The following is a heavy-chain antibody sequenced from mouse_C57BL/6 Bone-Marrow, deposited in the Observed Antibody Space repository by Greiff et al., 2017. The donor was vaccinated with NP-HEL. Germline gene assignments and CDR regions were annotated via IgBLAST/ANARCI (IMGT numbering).Heavy chain of an antibody. CDR2: ISDGGSYT. CDR1: GFTFSSYA. CDR3: ARNYYGSRGAMDY. Sequence: EVNLVESGGGLVKPGGSLKLSCAASGFTFSSYAMSWVRQTPEKRLEWVATISDGGSYTYYPDNVKGRFTISRDNAKNNLYLQMSHLKSEDTAMYYCARNYYGSRGAMDYWGQGTSVTVSS. J-gene: IGHJ4*01. V-gene: IGHV5-4*03. D-gene: IGHD1-1*01.